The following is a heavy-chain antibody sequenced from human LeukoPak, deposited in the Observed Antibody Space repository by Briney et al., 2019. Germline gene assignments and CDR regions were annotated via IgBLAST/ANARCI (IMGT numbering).Heavy chain of an antibody. CDR2: ISSGGTTI. Sequence: GGSLRLSCAASGFTFSSYEMNWVRQAPGKGLEWVSYISSGGTTIYYADSVKGRFTISRDDAMNSLYLHMHSLRAEDTAVYYCARNYYGSGTYHDYWGQGTLVTVSS. CDR1: GFTFSSYE. J-gene: IGHJ4*02. V-gene: IGHV3-48*03. CDR3: ARNYYGSGTYHDY. D-gene: IGHD3-10*01.